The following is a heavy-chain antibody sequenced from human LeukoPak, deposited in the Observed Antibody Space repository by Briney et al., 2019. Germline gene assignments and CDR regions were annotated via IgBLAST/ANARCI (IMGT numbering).Heavy chain of an antibody. J-gene: IGHJ3*01. CDR2: IFYSGST. CDR1: GGSISSYY. V-gene: IGHV4-59*08. D-gene: IGHD2-2*01. Sequence: SETLSLTCTVSGGSISSYYWSWIRQSPGKGLEWIGYIFYSGSTTYNPSLKSRVTISVDTSKNQFSLKLSSVTAADTAVYYCARGVVVPAAMAWGQGTMVTVSS. CDR3: ARGVVVPAAMA.